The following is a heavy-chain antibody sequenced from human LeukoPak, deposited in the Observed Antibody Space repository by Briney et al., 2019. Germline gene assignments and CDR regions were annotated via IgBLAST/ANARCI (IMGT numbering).Heavy chain of an antibody. J-gene: IGHJ4*02. Sequence: GESLKIPCKSSGYTFTHDWIGWVRRMPGKGLEWMGVIYPGDSDTRYNPSFQGQVTISADQFISTAYLQWSSLKASDTAMYYGARLHDYLTGYYEAPRGWFDYWGQGTLVTVSS. CDR1: GYTFTHDW. CDR2: IYPGDSDT. D-gene: IGHD3-9*01. CDR3: ARLHDYLTGYYEAPRGWFDY. V-gene: IGHV5-51*01.